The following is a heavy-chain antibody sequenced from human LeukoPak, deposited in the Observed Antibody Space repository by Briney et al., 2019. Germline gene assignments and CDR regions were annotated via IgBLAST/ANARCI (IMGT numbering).Heavy chain of an antibody. V-gene: IGHV1-69*04. CDR2: IIPILGIA. CDR3: ARSSSGWYYIFDY. D-gene: IGHD6-19*01. Sequence: SVKVSCKASGGTFSSYAISWVRQAPGQGLEWMGRIIPILGIANYAQKFQGRVAITADKSTSTAYMELSSLRSEDTAVYYCARSSSGWYYIFDYWGQGTLVTVSS. J-gene: IGHJ4*02. CDR1: GGTFSSYA.